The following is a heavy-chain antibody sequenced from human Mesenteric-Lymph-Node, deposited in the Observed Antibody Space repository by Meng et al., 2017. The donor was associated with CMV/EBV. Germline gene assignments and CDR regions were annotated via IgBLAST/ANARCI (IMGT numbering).Heavy chain of an antibody. CDR1: GASVSSNSAA. Sequence: LRLSCAISGASVSSNSAAWNWIRQSPSRGLEWLGRTYYRSKWYNDYAVSVKSRITINPDTSKNQFSLQLNSVTPEDTAVYYCARAAPYCGGDCYPPGALYYYYGMDVWGQGTTVTVSS. CDR3: ARAAPYCGGDCYPPGALYYYYGMDV. V-gene: IGHV6-1*01. CDR2: TYYRSKWYN. J-gene: IGHJ6*02. D-gene: IGHD2-21*01.